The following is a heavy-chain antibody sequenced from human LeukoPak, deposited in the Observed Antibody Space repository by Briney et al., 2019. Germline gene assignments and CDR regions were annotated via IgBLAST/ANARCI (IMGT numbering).Heavy chain of an antibody. Sequence: GGSLRLSCAVSGFTYRSHAMSWVRQAPGKGLEWVSVISGSSDNTYYADSVKGRFTISRDNSKSTLYLQMNSLRAEDTAVYYCAKIGSYSVLGAYYFDSWGQGTLVTVSS. CDR3: AKIGSYSVLGAYYFDS. CDR1: GFTYRSHA. V-gene: IGHV3-23*01. D-gene: IGHD1-26*01. CDR2: ISGSSDNT. J-gene: IGHJ4*02.